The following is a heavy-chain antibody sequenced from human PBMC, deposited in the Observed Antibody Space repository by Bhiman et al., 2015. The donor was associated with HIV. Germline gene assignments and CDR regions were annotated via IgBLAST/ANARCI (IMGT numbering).Heavy chain of an antibody. CDR3: ARDESYRKYALTAFDI. J-gene: IGHJ3*02. D-gene: IGHD2-2*01. V-gene: IGHV3-7*05. CDR1: GFTFNTYW. Sequence: EVQLVESGGGLVQPGGSLRLSCAVSGFTFNTYWMNWVRQAPGKGLEWVANIKQDGSEKYYVDSVKGRFTISRDNAKNSLYLQMNRLRAEDTAVYYCARDESYRKYALTAFDIWGQGTMVIISS. CDR2: IKQDGSEK.